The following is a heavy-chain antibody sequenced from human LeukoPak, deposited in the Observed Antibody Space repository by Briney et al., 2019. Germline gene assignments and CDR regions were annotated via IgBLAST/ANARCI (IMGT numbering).Heavy chain of an antibody. CDR2: ISSSSSYI. CDR1: GFTFSSYS. CDR3: ARGPPQSYFDY. Sequence: GGSLRLSCAASGFTFSSYSMNWVRQAPGKGLEWVSSISSSSSYIYYADSVEGRFTISRDNAKNSLYLQMNSLRAEDTAVCYCARGPPQSYFDYWGQGTLVTVSS. V-gene: IGHV3-21*01. J-gene: IGHJ4*02.